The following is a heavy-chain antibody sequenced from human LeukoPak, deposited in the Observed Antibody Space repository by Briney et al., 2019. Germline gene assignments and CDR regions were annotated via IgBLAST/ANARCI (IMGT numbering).Heavy chain of an antibody. V-gene: IGHV4-59*08. D-gene: IGHD4-17*01. Sequence: SETLSLTCTVSGGPISTYYWSWLRQPPGKGLEWIGYVYYSGITDYNPSLKSRVTISVDTSKSQFSLKLSSVTAADTAVYYCARHLTSGDYFDYWGQGTLVTVSS. CDR3: ARHLTSGDYFDY. CDR1: GGPISTYY. CDR2: VYYSGIT. J-gene: IGHJ4*02.